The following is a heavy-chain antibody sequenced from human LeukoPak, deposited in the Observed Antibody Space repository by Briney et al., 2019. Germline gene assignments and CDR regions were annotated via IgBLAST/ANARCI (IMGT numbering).Heavy chain of an antibody. Sequence: NPSETLSLTCAVYGGSFSGYYWSWIRQPPGKGLEWIGEINHSGSTNYNPSLKSRVTISVDTSKNQSSLKLSSVTAADTAVYYCARGASIAVLNWFDPWGQGTLVTVSS. D-gene: IGHD6-6*01. J-gene: IGHJ5*02. CDR3: ARGASIAVLNWFDP. V-gene: IGHV4-34*01. CDR2: INHSGST. CDR1: GGSFSGYY.